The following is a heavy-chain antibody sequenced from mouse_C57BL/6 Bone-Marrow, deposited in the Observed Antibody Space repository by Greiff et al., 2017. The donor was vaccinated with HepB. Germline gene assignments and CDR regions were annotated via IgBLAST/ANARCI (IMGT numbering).Heavy chain of an antibody. V-gene: IGHV5-9*01. CDR2: ISGGGGNT. J-gene: IGHJ3*01. CDR1: GFTFSSYT. CDR3: ARHPPLSPWFAY. Sequence: DVQLVESGGGLVKPGGSLKLSCAASGFTFSSYTMSWVRQTPEKRLEWVATISGGGGNTYYPDSVKGRFTISRDNAKNTLYLQMSSLRSEDTALYYCARHPPLSPWFAYWGQGTLVTVSA. D-gene: IGHD6-5*01.